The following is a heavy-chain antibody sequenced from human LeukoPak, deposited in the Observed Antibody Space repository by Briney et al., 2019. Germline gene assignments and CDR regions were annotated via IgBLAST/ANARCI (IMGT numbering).Heavy chain of an antibody. CDR1: GGSISSSSYY. CDR3: AREIYCSSTSCYTRKMDV. V-gene: IGHV4-39*07. CDR2: IYYSGST. Sequence: SETLSLTCTVSGGSISSSSYYWGWIRQPPGKGLEWIGSIYYSGSTYYNPSLKSRVTISVDTSKNQFSLKLSSVTAADTAVYYCAREIYCSSTSCYTRKMDVWGKGTTVTVSS. D-gene: IGHD2-2*02. J-gene: IGHJ6*04.